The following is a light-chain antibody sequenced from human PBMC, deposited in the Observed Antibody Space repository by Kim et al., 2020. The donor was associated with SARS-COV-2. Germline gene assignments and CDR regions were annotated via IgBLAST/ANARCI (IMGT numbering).Light chain of an antibody. Sequence: GQSVNIYCSGSSSNIGNNYVYWYQQGPGMATKVLIHTDNRRPSGVPDRFSGFKSVTSASLAISGLRSEDEADYYCGSWDDSLNGPVFGGGTQLTVL. CDR2: TDN. V-gene: IGLV1-47*01. CDR3: GSWDDSLNGPV. CDR1: SSNIGNNY. J-gene: IGLJ3*02.